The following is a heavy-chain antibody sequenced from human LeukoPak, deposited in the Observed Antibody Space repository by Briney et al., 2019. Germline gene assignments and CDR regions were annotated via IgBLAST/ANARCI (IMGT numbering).Heavy chain of an antibody. CDR3: ARDNQVGGAGSSGYDGGWFDP. D-gene: IGHD3-22*01. V-gene: IGHV1-2*02. J-gene: IGHJ5*01. Sequence: ASAKVSCKASGDSLTGLYIHWVRQATGQGLEWIGWINAKSGATSYAQKFQDRVTMTRATSTNATFMELTRLTPDDTAMFYCARDNQVGGAGSSGYDGGWFDPRGQGTLGNGSS. CDR2: INAKSGAT. CDR1: GDSLTGLY.